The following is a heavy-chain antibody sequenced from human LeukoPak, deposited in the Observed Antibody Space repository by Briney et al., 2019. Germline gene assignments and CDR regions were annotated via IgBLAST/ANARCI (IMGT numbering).Heavy chain of an antibody. Sequence: GRSLRLSCAASGFTFSNYGMHWVRQAPGKGLEWVAVMWYDGSDKYYADSVKGRFTISRDNSKNTLYLQMNSLRAEDTAVYYCARDIGAAGTYYFDYWGQGTLVTVSS. CDR3: ARDIGAAGTYYFDY. D-gene: IGHD6-13*01. CDR2: MWYDGSDK. J-gene: IGHJ4*02. CDR1: GFTFSNYG. V-gene: IGHV3-33*01.